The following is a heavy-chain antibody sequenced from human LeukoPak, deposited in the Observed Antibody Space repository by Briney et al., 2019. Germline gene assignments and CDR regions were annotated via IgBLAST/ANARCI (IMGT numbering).Heavy chain of an antibody. J-gene: IGHJ4*02. V-gene: IGHV3-30*02. Sequence: PGGSLRLSCAASGFTFSSFGMHWVRQAPGKGPEWVAFIRHDGSNKYYADSVKGRFTISRDNSKNTLSLQMNSLRPEDTAVYYCAKGYCSGTSCYSGLDWGQGTLVTVSS. CDR1: GFTFSSFG. D-gene: IGHD2-2*01. CDR3: AKGYCSGTSCYSGLD. CDR2: IRHDGSNK.